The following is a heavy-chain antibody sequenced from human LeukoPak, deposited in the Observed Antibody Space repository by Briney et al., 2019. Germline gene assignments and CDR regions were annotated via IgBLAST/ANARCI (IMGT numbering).Heavy chain of an antibody. Sequence: PSETLSLTCAVSGGSISSHYWSWPRQPPGKGLEWIGYISYSGSTAYNPSLKSRVTISVDTSKNQFSLKLSSVTAADTAVYYCARATYSGSFDYWGQGTLVTVSS. CDR1: GGSISSHY. V-gene: IGHV4-59*08. CDR3: ARATYSGSFDY. D-gene: IGHD1-26*01. J-gene: IGHJ4*02. CDR2: ISYSGST.